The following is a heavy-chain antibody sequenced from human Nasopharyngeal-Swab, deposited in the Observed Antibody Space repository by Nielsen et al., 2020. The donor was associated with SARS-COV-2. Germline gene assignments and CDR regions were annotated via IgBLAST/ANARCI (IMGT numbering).Heavy chain of an antibody. CDR1: GFTFNNYN. V-gene: IGHV3-21*01. Sequence: GASLKIYCAASGFTFNNYNFNWVRQAPGKGLGWVSSISSSSSYIYYADSVKGRFTISRDNAKNSLYLQMNSLRAEDTAVYYCARDGLDYDFWSAYFMDVWGHGTTVTVSS. CDR2: ISSSSSYI. J-gene: IGHJ6*02. D-gene: IGHD3-3*01. CDR3: ARDGLDYDFWSAYFMDV.